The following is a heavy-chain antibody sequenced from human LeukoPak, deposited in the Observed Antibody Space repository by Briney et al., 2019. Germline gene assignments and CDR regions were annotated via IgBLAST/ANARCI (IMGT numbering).Heavy chain of an antibody. CDR2: ISGSGGST. V-gene: IGHV3-23*01. CDR1: GFTFSSYA. D-gene: IGHD2-15*01. J-gene: IGHJ4*02. CDR3: AKERTSPHATPFDY. Sequence: GGSLRLSCAASGFTFSSYAMSWVRQAPGKGLEWVSAISGSGGSTYYADSVKGRFTISRDNSKNTLYLQMNSLRVEDTALYYCAKERTSPHATPFDYWGQGTLVTVSS.